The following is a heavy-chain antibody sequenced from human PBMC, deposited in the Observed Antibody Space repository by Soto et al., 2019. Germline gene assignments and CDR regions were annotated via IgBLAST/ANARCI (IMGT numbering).Heavy chain of an antibody. V-gene: IGHV3-23*01. Sequence: EVQLLESGGGLVQPGGSLRLSCAASGFTFSSYAMSWVRQAPGKGLGWVSAISGSGGSTYYADSVKGRFTISRDNSKNTLYLQMNSLRAEDTAVYYCANGPYYDFWSGYPFDYWGQGTLVTVSS. CDR3: ANGPYYDFWSGYPFDY. CDR1: GFTFSSYA. CDR2: ISGSGGST. J-gene: IGHJ4*02. D-gene: IGHD3-3*01.